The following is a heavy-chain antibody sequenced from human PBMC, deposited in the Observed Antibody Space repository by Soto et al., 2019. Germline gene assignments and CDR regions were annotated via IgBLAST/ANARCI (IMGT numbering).Heavy chain of an antibody. CDR1: GFTVSSNY. CDR2: IYSGGST. V-gene: IGHV3-53*01. Sequence: GGSLRLSCAASGFTVSSNYMSWVRQAPGKGLERVSVIYSGGSTYYADSVKGRFTISRDNSKNTLYLQMNSLRAEDTAVYYCARDNYDILTGYPGPYYYYGMDVWGQGTTVTVSS. D-gene: IGHD3-9*01. CDR3: ARDNYDILTGYPGPYYYYGMDV. J-gene: IGHJ6*02.